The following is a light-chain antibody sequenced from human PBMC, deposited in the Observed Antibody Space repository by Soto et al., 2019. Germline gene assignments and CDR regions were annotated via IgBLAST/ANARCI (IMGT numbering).Light chain of an antibody. J-gene: IGKJ4*01. CDR3: QQYSDWPLT. Sequence: EIVMTQSPVTLSVSLGETATLSCRASQTVTNSYVAWYQQKPGQAPRLLISGASTRAARIPVRFSGSGSGTESTLTISSLQSEDFAVYYCQQYSDWPLTFGGGTKLEIK. CDR2: GAS. V-gene: IGKV3-15*01. CDR1: QTVTNS.